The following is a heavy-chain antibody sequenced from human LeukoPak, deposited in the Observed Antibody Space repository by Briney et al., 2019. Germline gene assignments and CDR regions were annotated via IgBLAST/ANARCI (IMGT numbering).Heavy chain of an antibody. CDR3: ASIFLVPPHLDY. D-gene: IGHD3-3*01. J-gene: IGHJ4*02. CDR1: GFPFNSYA. CDR2: ISYDGSNK. V-gene: IGHV3-30*04. Sequence: GVLRLSCAASGFPFNSYAMHWVRQAPGKGLEWVAVISYDGSNKYYADSVKGRFTISRDNSKNTLYLQMNSLRAEDTAVYYCASIFLVPPHLDYWGQGTLVTVSS.